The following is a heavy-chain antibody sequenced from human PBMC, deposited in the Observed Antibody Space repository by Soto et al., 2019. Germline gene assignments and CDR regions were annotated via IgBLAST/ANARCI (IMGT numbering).Heavy chain of an antibody. V-gene: IGHV1-8*01. Sequence: GASVKVSCKASGYTFTSYDINWVRQATGQGLEWMGWMNPNSGNTGYAQKFQGRVTMTRNTSISTAYVELSSLRSEYTAVYYCATGGLHPPYWYFDYWGQGTLVTVSS. CDR3: ATGGLHPPYWYFDY. CDR2: MNPNSGNT. J-gene: IGHJ4*02. D-gene: IGHD4-4*01. CDR1: GYTFTSYD.